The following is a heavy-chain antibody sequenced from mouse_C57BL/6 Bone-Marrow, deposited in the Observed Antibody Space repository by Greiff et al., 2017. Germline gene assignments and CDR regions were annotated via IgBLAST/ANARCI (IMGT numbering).Heavy chain of an antibody. CDR3: SRGNWAIYFDY. Sequence: VQLQESGAELVRPGTSVKVSCKASGYAFTNYLIEWVKQRPGQGLEWIGVINPGSGGTNYNEKFKGKATLTADTSSSTAYMQLSSLTSDDSAVYFCSRGNWAIYFDYWGQGTTLTVSS. V-gene: IGHV1-54*01. D-gene: IGHD4-1*01. CDR1: GYAFTNYL. CDR2: INPGSGGT. J-gene: IGHJ2*01.